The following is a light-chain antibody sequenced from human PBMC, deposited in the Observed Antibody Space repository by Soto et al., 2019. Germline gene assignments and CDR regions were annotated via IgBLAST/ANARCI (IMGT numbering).Light chain of an antibody. V-gene: IGLV1-36*01. CDR2: YDD. J-gene: IGLJ3*02. CDR1: SSNIGNNA. Sequence: QSVLTQPPSVSEAPRQRVTIPCSGSSSNIGNNAVNWYQQLPGKAPNLLIYYDDLLPSGVSDRFSGSKSGTSASLAISGLQSEDEAHYYCAAWDDSLSGWVFGGGTKLTVL. CDR3: AAWDDSLSGWV.